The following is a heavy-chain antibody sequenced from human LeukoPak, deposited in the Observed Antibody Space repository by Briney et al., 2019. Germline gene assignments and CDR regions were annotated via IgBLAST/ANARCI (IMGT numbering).Heavy chain of an antibody. V-gene: IGHV4-34*01. D-gene: IGHD6-13*01. Sequence: SEPLSLHRGVCGGSLRGYYLRWIRPPPPKGLDWMGEINHSGSTNYNPSLKSRVTISVDTSKNQFSLKLSSVTAADTAVYYCARAARIAAAMEFDYWGQGTLVTVSS. CDR2: INHSGST. J-gene: IGHJ4*02. CDR3: ARAARIAAAMEFDY. CDR1: GGSLRGYY.